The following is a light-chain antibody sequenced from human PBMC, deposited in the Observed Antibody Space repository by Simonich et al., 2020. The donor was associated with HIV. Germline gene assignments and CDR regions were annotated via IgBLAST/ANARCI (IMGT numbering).Light chain of an antibody. Sequence: QSALTQPASVSGSPGQSITISCTGTGSDVGFYNYVSLYQQHPGKAPKLMIYDISKVPSGVSKRFSGSKSGNTASLTISGRQAEDEADYYCSSYTSGTTYVLFGGGTKLTVL. CDR1: GSDVGFYNY. J-gene: IGLJ2*01. V-gene: IGLV2-14*01. CDR3: SSYTSGTTYVL. CDR2: DIS.